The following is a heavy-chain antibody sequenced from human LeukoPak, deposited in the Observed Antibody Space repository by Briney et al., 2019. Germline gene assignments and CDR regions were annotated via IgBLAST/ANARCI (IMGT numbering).Heavy chain of an antibody. CDR2: IYYTGNT. Sequence: SETLSLTCTVSGGSISSSSYYWAWIRQPPGKELEWIGSIYYTGNTYYNSSLKSRVTISLDTSKNQFSLKLSSVTAADTAVYYCARDTYYYGSGSRLLDYWGQGTLVTVSS. CDR1: GGSISSSSYY. CDR3: ARDTYYYGSGSRLLDY. J-gene: IGHJ4*02. V-gene: IGHV4-39*07. D-gene: IGHD3-10*01.